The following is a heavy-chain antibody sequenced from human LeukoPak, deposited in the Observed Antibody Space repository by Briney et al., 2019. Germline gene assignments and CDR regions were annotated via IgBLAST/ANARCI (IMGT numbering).Heavy chain of an antibody. V-gene: IGHV3-7*01. CDR1: GFTFSNYW. D-gene: IGHD3-22*01. J-gene: IGHJ4*02. CDR2: IKQDGSEK. CDR3: ARDRSGRYYSDSSLTFDY. Sequence: PGESLRLSCAASGFTFSNYWLSWVRQAPGKGLEWVANIKQDGSEKYYVDSVEGRFTISRDNAKNSLYLQMNSLRAEDTAVYYCARDRSGRYYSDSSLTFDYWGQGTLVTVSS.